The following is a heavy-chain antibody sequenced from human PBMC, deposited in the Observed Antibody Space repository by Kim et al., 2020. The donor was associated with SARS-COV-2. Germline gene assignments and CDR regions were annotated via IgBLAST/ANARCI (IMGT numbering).Heavy chain of an antibody. CDR1: GYTFTSYG. J-gene: IGHJ3*02. V-gene: IGHV1-18*01. D-gene: IGHD3-9*01. CDR3: AREVYVLRYFDWLLDGPFIDI. Sequence: ASVKVSCKASGYTFTSYGISWVRQAPGQGLEWMGWISAYNGNTNYAQKLQGRVTMTTDTSTSTAYMELRSLRSDDTAVYYCAREVYVLRYFDWLLDGPFIDIWGQGTMVTVSS. CDR2: ISAYNGNT.